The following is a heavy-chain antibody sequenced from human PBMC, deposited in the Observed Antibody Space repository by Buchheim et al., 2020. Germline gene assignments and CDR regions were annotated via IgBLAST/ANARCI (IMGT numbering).Heavy chain of an antibody. CDR1: GFTFGSSW. CDR2: IKEDGSEK. V-gene: IGHV3-7*01. D-gene: IGHD3-22*01. J-gene: IGHJ4*02. Sequence: EVRLVESGGDLVQPGGSLRLSCAASGFTFGSSWMSWVRQAPGKGLAWVANIKEDGSEKYYVDSVKGRFTISRANAQRSLYLPMTSQRAEDTAVYCCARDQKYYDNSGQFDYWGQGTL. CDR3: ARDQKYYDNSGQFDY.